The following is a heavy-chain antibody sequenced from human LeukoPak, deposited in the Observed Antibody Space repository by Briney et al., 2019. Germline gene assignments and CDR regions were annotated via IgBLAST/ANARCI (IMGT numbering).Heavy chain of an antibody. Sequence: GGSLRLSCAVSGLTFNNYAMSWVRQAPGKGLEWVSGISGRGASKYYADSVKGRFTISRDNSKNTLYLQMNSLRAEDTAVYYCAKVKAGYSSGWYSLWGLDYYYYYMDVWGKGTTVTVSS. CDR2: ISGRGASK. V-gene: IGHV3-23*01. CDR1: GLTFNNYA. CDR3: AKVKAGYSSGWYSLWGLDYYYYYMDV. D-gene: IGHD6-19*01. J-gene: IGHJ6*03.